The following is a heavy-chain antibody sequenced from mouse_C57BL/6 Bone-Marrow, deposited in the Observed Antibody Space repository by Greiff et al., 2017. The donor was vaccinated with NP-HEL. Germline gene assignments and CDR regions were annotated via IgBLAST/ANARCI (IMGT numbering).Heavy chain of an antibody. Sequence: QVQLQQPGAELVRPGSSVKLSCKASGYTFTSYWMHWVKQRPIQGLEWIGNIDPSDSETHYNQKFKDKATLTVDKSSSTAYMQLSSLTSEDSAVYDCARRVYYYRSSYFDDWGQGITLTFSS. CDR3: ARRVYYYRSSYFDD. D-gene: IGHD1-1*01. CDR2: IDPSDSET. J-gene: IGHJ2*01. CDR1: GYTFTSYW. V-gene: IGHV1-52*01.